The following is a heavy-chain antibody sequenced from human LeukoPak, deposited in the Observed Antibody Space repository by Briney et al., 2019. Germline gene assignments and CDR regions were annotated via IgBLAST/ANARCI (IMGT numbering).Heavy chain of an antibody. Sequence: GGSLRLSCAAPGFTFSTYAMRWVRQAPGKGLEWVAVISYDGSNKYYADSVKGRFTISRDNSQNTLYLQMNSLRAEDTAVYYCARSPYYDSSGYYDNWGQGTLVTVSS. CDR2: ISYDGSNK. D-gene: IGHD3-22*01. CDR3: ARSPYYDSSGYYDN. V-gene: IGHV3-30*04. J-gene: IGHJ4*02. CDR1: GFTFSTYA.